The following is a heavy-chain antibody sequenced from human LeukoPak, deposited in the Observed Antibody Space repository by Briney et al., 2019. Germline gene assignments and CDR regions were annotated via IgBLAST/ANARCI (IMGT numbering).Heavy chain of an antibody. D-gene: IGHD1-20*01. CDR1: GFIFRSSA. J-gene: IGHJ5*02. CDR3: VKVVRHNWSSDH. CDR2: VSTSGVTT. V-gene: IGHV3-64D*09. Sequence: GRSLRLSCSASGFIFRSSAMHWVRQPPGKGLEYVSAVSTSGVTTYYADSVKGRFTISRDNSGNTVSLQMTSLRPEDMAVYYCVKVVRHNWSSDHWGQGTLVTVSS.